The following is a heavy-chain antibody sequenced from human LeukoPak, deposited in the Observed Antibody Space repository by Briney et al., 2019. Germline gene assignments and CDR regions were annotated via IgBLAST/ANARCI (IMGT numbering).Heavy chain of an antibody. V-gene: IGHV4-59*05. Sequence: SETLSPTCTVSGGSISSYYWSWIRQPPGERLEWIGSIYYSGSTYYNPSLKSRVTISVDTSKNQFSLKLSSVTAADTAVYYCARLDDSSGSFHWGQGTLVTVSS. CDR1: GGSISSYY. CDR2: IYYSGST. D-gene: IGHD3-22*01. J-gene: IGHJ4*02. CDR3: ARLDDSSGSFH.